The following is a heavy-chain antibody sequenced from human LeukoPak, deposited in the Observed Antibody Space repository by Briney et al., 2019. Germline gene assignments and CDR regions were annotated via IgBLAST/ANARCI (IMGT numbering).Heavy chain of an antibody. V-gene: IGHV4-34*01. CDR3: ARGDRNPPPGFDY. CDR2: INHSGST. CDR1: GGSFSGYY. J-gene: IGHJ4*02. Sequence: SETLSLTCAVYGGSFSGYYWSCIRQPPGKGLEWIGEINHSGSTNYNPSLKSRVTISVDTSKNQFSLKLSSVTAADTAVYYCARGDRNPPPGFDYWGQGTLVTVSS. D-gene: IGHD1-14*01.